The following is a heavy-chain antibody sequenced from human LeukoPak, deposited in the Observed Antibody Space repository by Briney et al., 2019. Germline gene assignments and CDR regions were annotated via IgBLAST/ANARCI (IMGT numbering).Heavy chain of an antibody. CDR2: IPNDGSKT. D-gene: IGHD5-18*01. J-gene: IGHJ4*02. CDR3: ANERGYNYGYSFDY. Sequence: GGSLRLSCAASGFSFSSYAMHWVRQAPGKGLEWVAAIPNDGSKTYYADSVKGRFTISRDNSKNTLYLQMNSLRTEDTAVYYCANERGYNYGYSFDYWGQGTLVTVSS. CDR1: GFSFSSYA. V-gene: IGHV3-30-3*02.